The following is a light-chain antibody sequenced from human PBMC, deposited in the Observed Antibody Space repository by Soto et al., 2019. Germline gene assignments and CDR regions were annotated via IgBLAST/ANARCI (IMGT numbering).Light chain of an antibody. CDR2: RNN. V-gene: IGLV1-47*01. Sequence: QPVLTQPPSASGTPGQGVTISCSGSSSNIGSNYVYWYQQLPGTAPKLLIYRNNQRPSGVPDRFSGSKSGTSASLAISGLRSEDEADYYCAAWDDSLVWVFGGGTKVTVL. CDR1: SSNIGSNY. J-gene: IGLJ3*02. CDR3: AAWDDSLVWV.